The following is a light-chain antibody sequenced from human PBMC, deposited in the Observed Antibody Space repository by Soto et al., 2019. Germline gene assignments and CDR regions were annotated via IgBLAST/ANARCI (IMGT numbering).Light chain of an antibody. V-gene: IGLV2-14*01. Sequence: QSALTQPASVSGSPRQAITIAGTGTSSDVGGYSYVSWYQQHPGKAPKLMSYDVSNRPSGVSNRFSGSKSGNPASLTISGIQAADEADYYCSSYTSRSTLYVFGTGTTVTVL. CDR3: SSYTSRSTLYV. J-gene: IGLJ1*01. CDR1: SSDVGGYSY. CDR2: DVS.